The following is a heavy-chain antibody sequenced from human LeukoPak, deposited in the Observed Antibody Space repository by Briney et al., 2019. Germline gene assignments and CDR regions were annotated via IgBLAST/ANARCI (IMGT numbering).Heavy chain of an antibody. Sequence: GGSLRLSCAASGFTFSSYSMNWVRQAPGKGLEWLSYISSSSSTIYYADSVKGRFTISRDNAKNSLYLQMNSLRDEDTAVYYCARGYGSGIADDNNWFDPWGQGTLVTVSS. CDR3: ARGYGSGIADDNNWFDP. V-gene: IGHV3-48*02. D-gene: IGHD3-10*01. CDR1: GFTFSSYS. CDR2: ISSSSSTI. J-gene: IGHJ5*02.